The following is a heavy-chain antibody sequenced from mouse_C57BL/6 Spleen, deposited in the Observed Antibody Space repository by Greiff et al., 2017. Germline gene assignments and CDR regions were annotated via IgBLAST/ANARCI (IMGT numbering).Heavy chain of an antibody. CDR1: GFNIKNTY. Sequence: VQLKESVAELVRPGASVKLSCTASGFNIKNTYMHWVKQRPEQGLEWIGRIDPANGNTKYAPKFQGKATITADTSSNTSYLQLSSLTSEDTAIYYCARGRTTVVATEYFDVWGTGTTVTVSS. V-gene: IGHV14-3*01. D-gene: IGHD1-1*01. CDR3: ARGRTTVVATEYFDV. CDR2: IDPANGNT. J-gene: IGHJ1*03.